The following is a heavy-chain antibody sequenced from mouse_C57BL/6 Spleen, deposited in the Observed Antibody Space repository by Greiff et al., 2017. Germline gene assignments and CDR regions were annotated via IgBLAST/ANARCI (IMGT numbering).Heavy chain of an antibody. CDR2: IYPRSGNT. CDR1: GYTFTSYG. CDR3: ARGGDSSGYVAMDY. Sequence: QVHVKQSGAELARPGASVKLSCKASGYTFTSYGISWVKQRTGQGLEWIGEIYPRSGNTYYNEKFKGKATLTADKSSSTAYMELRSLTSEDSAVYFCARGGDSSGYVAMDYWGQGTSVTVSS. D-gene: IGHD3-2*02. J-gene: IGHJ4*01. V-gene: IGHV1-81*01.